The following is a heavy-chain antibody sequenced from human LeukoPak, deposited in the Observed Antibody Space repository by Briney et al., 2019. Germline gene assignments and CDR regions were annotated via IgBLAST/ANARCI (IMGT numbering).Heavy chain of an antibody. V-gene: IGHV3-73*01. Sequence: GGSLRLSCAASGFTFSGSAMHWVRQASGKGLEWVGPIRSKANSYATAYAASVKGRFTISRDDSKNTAYLQMNSLKTEDTAVYYCTSRLGYGSGNKMAYWGQGTLVTVSS. D-gene: IGHD3-10*01. CDR3: TSRLGYGSGNKMAY. CDR2: IRSKANSYAT. CDR1: GFTFSGSA. J-gene: IGHJ4*02.